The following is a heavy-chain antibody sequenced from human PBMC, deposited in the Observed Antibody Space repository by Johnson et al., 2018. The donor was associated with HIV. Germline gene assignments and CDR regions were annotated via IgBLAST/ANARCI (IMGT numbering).Heavy chain of an antibody. Sequence: QLVESGGGLVQPGGSRRLSCAASGFTFSSYGMHWVRQAPGKRLEWVAVISYDGSNKYYADSVKGRFTISRDNAKNTLYLQMNSLRAEDTAVYYCARAIGNWDAFDIWGQGTMVTVSS. J-gene: IGHJ3*02. D-gene: IGHD7-27*01. CDR3: ARAIGNWDAFDI. CDR1: GFTFSSYG. V-gene: IGHV3-30*19. CDR2: ISYDGSNK.